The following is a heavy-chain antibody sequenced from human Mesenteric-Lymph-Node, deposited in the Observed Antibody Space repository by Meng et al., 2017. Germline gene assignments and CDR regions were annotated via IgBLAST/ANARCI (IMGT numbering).Heavy chain of an antibody. Sequence: ASVKVSCKASGGTFSSYAISWVRQAPGQGLEWMGWINPNSGGTNYAQKFQGRVTMTRDTSISTAYMELSRLRSDDTAVYYCARAAGSSWYVYWGQGTLVTVSS. CDR2: INPNSGGT. CDR1: GGTFSSYA. J-gene: IGHJ4*02. CDR3: ARAAGSSWYVY. D-gene: IGHD6-13*01. V-gene: IGHV1-2*02.